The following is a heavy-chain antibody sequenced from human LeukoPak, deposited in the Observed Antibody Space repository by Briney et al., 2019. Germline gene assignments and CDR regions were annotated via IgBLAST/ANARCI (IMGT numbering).Heavy chain of an antibody. Sequence: GGSLRLSCAASGFTFSSYSMNWVRQAPGKGLEWVSYISSSSSTIYYADSVKGRFTISRDNAKNSLYLQMNSLRAEDTAVYYCARDQLYCGGPTCYRTGNDSWGQGTLVTVSS. CDR3: ARDQLYCGGPTCYRTGNDS. CDR1: GFTFSSYS. V-gene: IGHV3-48*04. D-gene: IGHD2-2*02. J-gene: IGHJ4*02. CDR2: ISSSSSTI.